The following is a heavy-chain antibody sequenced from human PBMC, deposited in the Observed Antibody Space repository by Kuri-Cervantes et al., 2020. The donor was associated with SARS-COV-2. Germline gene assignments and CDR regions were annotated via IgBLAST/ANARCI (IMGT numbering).Heavy chain of an antibody. J-gene: IGHJ4*02. Sequence: SGPTLAKPTQTLTLTCTFPGFSLSTSGVGVGWIRQPPGKALEWLALIYWNDDKRYTPSLKSRITITKDTTKNQVVLTMTNMDPVDTATYYRAHRRPYSGQDPFFDYWGQGTLVTVSS. CDR1: GFSLSTSGVG. V-gene: IGHV2-5*01. D-gene: IGHD5-12*01. CDR3: AHRRPYSGQDPFFDY. CDR2: IYWNDDK.